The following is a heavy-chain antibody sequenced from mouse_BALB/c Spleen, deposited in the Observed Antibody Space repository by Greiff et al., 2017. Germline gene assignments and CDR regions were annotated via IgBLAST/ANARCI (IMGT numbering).Heavy chain of an antibody. CDR2: INPSTGYT. CDR3: ARDGSSYNYAMDY. V-gene: IGHV1-4*01. J-gene: IGHJ4*01. CDR1: GYTFTSYW. Sequence: VQLQQSGAELVRPGTSVKVSCKASGYTFTSYWMHWVKQRPGQGLEWIGYINPSTGYTEYNQKFKDKATLTADKSSSTAYMQLSSQTSEDSAVYYCARDGSSYNYAMDYWGQGTSVTVSS. D-gene: IGHD1-1*01.